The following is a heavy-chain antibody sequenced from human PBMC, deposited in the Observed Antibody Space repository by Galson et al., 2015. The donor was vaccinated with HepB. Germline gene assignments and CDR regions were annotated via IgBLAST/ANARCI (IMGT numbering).Heavy chain of an antibody. CDR1: GYTFTSYA. D-gene: IGHD5-18*01. Sequence: SVKVSCKASGYTFTSYAMHWVRQAPGQRLEWMGWINAGNGNTKYSQKFQGRVTITRDTSASTAYMELSSLRSEDTAVYYCARVSRGYSYGYGYWGQGTLVTVSS. V-gene: IGHV1-3*01. CDR2: INAGNGNT. CDR3: ARVSRGYSYGYGY. J-gene: IGHJ4*02.